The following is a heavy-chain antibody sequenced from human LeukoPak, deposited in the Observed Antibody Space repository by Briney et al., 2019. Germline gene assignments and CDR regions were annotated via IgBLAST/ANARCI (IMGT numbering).Heavy chain of an antibody. CDR1: GGSISTFY. J-gene: IGHJ4*02. CDR3: ARTPYYTNGICYQRNYFDY. D-gene: IGHD2-8*01. CDR2: IYTSGTT. Sequence: SETLSLTCTVSGGSISTFYWSWIRQPAGKGLEWIGRIYTSGTTNYNPSLKSRVTMSVDTSKSQFSLKLSSVTAADTAVYYCARTPYYTNGICYQRNYFDYWGQGNLVTVSS. V-gene: IGHV4-4*07.